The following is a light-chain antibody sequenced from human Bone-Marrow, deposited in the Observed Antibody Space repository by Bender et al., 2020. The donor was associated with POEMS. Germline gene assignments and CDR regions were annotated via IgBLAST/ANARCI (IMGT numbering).Light chain of an antibody. CDR1: DSNFGGNN. J-gene: IGLJ2*01. CDR3: CSFPGSLVV. CDR2: SNY. V-gene: IGLV1-44*01. Sequence: QSVLTQPPSASGTPGQSVIISCSGTDSNFGGNNVNWYQHLPGSAPRLVVYSNYQRPSGVPDRFSGSKSGNTASLTISGLQAEDEADYYCCSFPGSLVVFGGGTKLTVL.